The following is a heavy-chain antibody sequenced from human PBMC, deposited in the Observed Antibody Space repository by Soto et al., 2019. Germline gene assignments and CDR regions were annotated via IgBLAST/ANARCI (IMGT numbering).Heavy chain of an antibody. CDR2: INHSGST. D-gene: IGHD4-17*01. CDR3: SRGRRTAVTIDY. J-gene: IGHJ4*02. V-gene: IGHV4-34*01. CDR1: GGSFSGYY. Sequence: PSETLSLTCAVYGGSFSGYYWSWIRQPPGKRLEWIGEINHSGSTNYNPSLNSRVTISVDTSKNQFSLKLSSVTAADTAVYYCSRGRRTAVTIDYWGQGTLVTVSS.